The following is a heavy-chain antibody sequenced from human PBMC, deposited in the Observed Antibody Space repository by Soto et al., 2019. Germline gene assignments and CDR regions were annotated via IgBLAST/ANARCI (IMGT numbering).Heavy chain of an antibody. J-gene: IGHJ4*02. CDR1: GFTVSSNY. Sequence: GGSLRLSCAASGFTVSSNYMSWVRQAPGKGLEWVSVIYSGGSTYYADSVKCRCTISRDKSKNTLYLQMNSLRAEDTAVYYCARDPPSSHSAFDYWGQGTLVTVSS. CDR3: ARDPPSSHSAFDY. D-gene: IGHD2-15*01. CDR2: IYSGGST. V-gene: IGHV3-53*01.